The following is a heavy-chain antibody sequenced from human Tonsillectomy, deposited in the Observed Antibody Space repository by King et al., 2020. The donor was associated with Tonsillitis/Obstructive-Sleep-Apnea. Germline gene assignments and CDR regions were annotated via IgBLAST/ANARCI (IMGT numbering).Heavy chain of an antibody. J-gene: IGHJ2*01. CDR1: GFTLDTYD. CDR2: ISSNGART. V-gene: IGHV3-64*01. D-gene: IGHD3-9*01. CDR3: ARNLDFGWPARRYFDR. Sequence: EVQLVESGGGLVQPGGSLRLSCAASGFTLDTYDMHWVRQAPGKGLESVSTISSNGARTSYASSLKGRFTISRDNSKNTLYLQMGSLRPEDTALYYCARNLDFGWPARRYFDRWGRGTLVAVSS.